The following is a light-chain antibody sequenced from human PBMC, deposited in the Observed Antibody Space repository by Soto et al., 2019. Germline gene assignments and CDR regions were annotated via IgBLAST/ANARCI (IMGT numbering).Light chain of an antibody. Sequence: QSALTQPASVSGSPGQSINISCTGTSSDVGGYNYVSWYQHHPGKAPKLIIYDVTNRPSGVSNPFSGSKSGNTASLTISGRQPADEAAYYYSSYSTSNTRPIVFGTGTKLTVL. V-gene: IGLV2-14*03. CDR3: SSYSTSNTRPIV. CDR1: SSDVGGYNY. CDR2: DVT. J-gene: IGLJ1*01.